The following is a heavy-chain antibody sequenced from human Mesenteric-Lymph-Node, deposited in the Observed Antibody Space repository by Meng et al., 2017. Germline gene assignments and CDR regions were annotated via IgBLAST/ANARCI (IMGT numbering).Heavy chain of an antibody. CDR1: GFTFSSYA. CDR3: ARDRRVEMATTDAFDI. V-gene: IGHV3-30*04. D-gene: IGHD5-24*01. J-gene: IGHJ3*02. CDR2: ISYDGSNK. Sequence: GESLKISCAASGFTFSSYAMHWVRQAPGKGLEWVAVISYDGSNKYYADSVKGRFTISRDNSKNTLYLQMNSLRAEDTAVYYCARDRRVEMATTDAFDIWGQGTMVTVSS.